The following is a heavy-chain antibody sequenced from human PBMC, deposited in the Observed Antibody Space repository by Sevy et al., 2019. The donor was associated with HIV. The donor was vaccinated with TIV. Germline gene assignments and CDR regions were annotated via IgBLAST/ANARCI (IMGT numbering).Heavy chain of an antibody. CDR1: GGTFSSYA. Sequence: ASVKVSCKASGGTFSSYAISWVRQAHGQGLEWMGGIIPIFGTANYAQKFQGRVTITADKSTSTAYMELSSLRSEDTAVYYCARGARDLLWFGELSIAFDIWGQGTMVTVSS. CDR2: IIPIFGTA. CDR3: ARGARDLLWFGELSIAFDI. D-gene: IGHD3-10*01. V-gene: IGHV1-69*06. J-gene: IGHJ3*02.